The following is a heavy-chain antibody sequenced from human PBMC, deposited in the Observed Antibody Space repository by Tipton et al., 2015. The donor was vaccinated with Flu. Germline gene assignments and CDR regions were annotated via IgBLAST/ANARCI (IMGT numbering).Heavy chain of an antibody. J-gene: IGHJ4*02. Sequence: SLRLSCAASGFTLSNYAMSWVRQAPGKGLEWVANIKQDGSVKYYVDSVKGRFTISRDNAKNSLYLQMNSLRAEDTAVYYCARQLGGGDCYWDQGTLVTVSS. CDR2: IKQDGSVK. CDR3: ARQLGGGDCY. D-gene: IGHD2-21*01. V-gene: IGHV3-7*03. CDR1: GFTLSNYA.